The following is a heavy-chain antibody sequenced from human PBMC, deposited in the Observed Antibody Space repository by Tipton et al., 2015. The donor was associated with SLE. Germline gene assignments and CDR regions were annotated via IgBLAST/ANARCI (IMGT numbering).Heavy chain of an antibody. CDR3: ARDLYYYDSSGAFDI. J-gene: IGHJ3*02. CDR2: IYPGDSDT. D-gene: IGHD3-22*01. Sequence: VQLVQSGAEVKKPGESLRISCKGSGYSFTSYWITWVRQMPGKGLEWMGIIYPGDSDTRYSPSFQGQVTISADKSISTAYLQWSSLKASDTAMYYCARDLYYYDSSGAFDIWGQGTMVTVSS. V-gene: IGHV5-51*01. CDR1: GYSFTSYW.